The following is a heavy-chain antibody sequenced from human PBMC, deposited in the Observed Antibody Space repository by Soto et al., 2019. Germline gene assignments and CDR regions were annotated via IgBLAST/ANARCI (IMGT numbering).Heavy chain of an antibody. CDR1: GYTFTTYW. J-gene: IGHJ3*02. V-gene: IGHV5-51*01. CDR2: IYPGDSDT. D-gene: IGHD6-6*01. Sequence: GESLKISCQASGYTFTTYWIGWVRQMPGKGLEWMGIIYPGDSDTRYSPSFQGQVTISADKSISTAYLQWSSLKASDTAMYYCARPSSSVEDDAFDIWGQGTMVTVSS. CDR3: ARPSSSVEDDAFDI.